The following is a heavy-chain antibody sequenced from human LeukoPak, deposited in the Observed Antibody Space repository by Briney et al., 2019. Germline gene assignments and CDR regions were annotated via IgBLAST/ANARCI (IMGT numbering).Heavy chain of an antibody. D-gene: IGHD3-3*01. CDR3: AREGDFGVGPIDY. CDR2: IYTSEST. Sequence: PSQTLSLTCSVSGGSISSSNYYWSWIRQPAGKGLEWIGRIYTSESTYYNPSLKSRVTISVDTSKNQFSLKLSSVTAADTAVYYCAREGDFGVGPIDYWGQGTLVTVSS. V-gene: IGHV4-61*02. CDR1: GGSISSSNYY. J-gene: IGHJ4*02.